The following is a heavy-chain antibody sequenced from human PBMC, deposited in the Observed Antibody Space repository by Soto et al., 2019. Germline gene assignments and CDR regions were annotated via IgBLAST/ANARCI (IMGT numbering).Heavy chain of an antibody. D-gene: IGHD2-15*01. Sequence: PSETLSLTCAVYGGSFSGYCWSWIRQPPGKGLEWIGEINHSGSTNYNPSLKSRVTISVDTSKNQFSLKLSSVTAADTAVYYCARGRPKADIAYCFDTWGQGTLATVSS. CDR3: ARGRPKADIAYCFDT. J-gene: IGHJ5*02. V-gene: IGHV4-34*01. CDR1: GGSFSGYC. CDR2: INHSGST.